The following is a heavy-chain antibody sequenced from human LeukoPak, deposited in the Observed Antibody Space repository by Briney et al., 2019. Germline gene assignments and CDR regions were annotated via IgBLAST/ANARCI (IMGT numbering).Heavy chain of an antibody. D-gene: IGHD3-3*01. J-gene: IGHJ3*02. Sequence: PSETLSLTCTVSGGSVSSGSYYWSWIRQHPGKGLEWIGYIYYSGSTYYNPSLKSQFTISVDTSKNQFSLKLSSVTAADTAVYYCARYRATSTIFGFDIWGQGTMVTVSS. CDR3: ARYRATSTIFGFDI. CDR1: GGSVSSGSYY. CDR2: IYYSGST. V-gene: IGHV4-31*01.